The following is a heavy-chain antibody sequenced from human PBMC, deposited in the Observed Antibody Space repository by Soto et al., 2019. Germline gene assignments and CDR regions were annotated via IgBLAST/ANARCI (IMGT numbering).Heavy chain of an antibody. CDR2: IVPLPGTT. CDR1: GGTFTKYA. CDR3: ASALGGRGGSSCWPDYAFDV. V-gene: IGHV1-69*01. Sequence: QVQLVQSGAAVRKPGSSVKVSCKASGGTFTKYAITWVRQAPRQGLEWMGGIVPLPGTTNYAQKFRGRVTISPEESRSTAYWELSSLTSEDTAVYYCASALGGRGGSSCWPDYAFDVWGQGTMVIVSS. D-gene: IGHD6-19*01. J-gene: IGHJ3*01.